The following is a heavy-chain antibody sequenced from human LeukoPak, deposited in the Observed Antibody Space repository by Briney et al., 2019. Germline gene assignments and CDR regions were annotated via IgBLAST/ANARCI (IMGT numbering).Heavy chain of an antibody. J-gene: IGHJ4*02. D-gene: IGHD3-22*01. Sequence: ASVKVSCEASGYSFTSCYVHFVRQAPGQGLVWMGIINPSDGGTTYAQKFQGRVTMTRDTSTTTVYMELSSLRSEDTAVYYCARSCDSSGYLDYWGQGTLVTVSS. CDR2: INPSDGGT. CDR1: GYSFTSCY. V-gene: IGHV1-46*03. CDR3: ARSCDSSGYLDY.